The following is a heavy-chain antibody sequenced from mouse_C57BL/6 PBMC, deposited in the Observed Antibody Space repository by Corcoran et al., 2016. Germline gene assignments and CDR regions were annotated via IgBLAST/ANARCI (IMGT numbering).Heavy chain of an antibody. CDR1: GYTFTSYD. V-gene: IGHV1-85*01. D-gene: IGHD2-5*01. Sequence: QVQLQQSGPELVKPGASVKLSCKASGYTFTSYDINWVKQRPGQGLEWIGWIYPRDGSTKYNEKFKGKATLTVDTSSSTAYMELHSLTSEDSAVYFCASRAYYSNYDYAMDYWGQGTSVTVSS. CDR2: IYPRDGST. CDR3: ASRAYYSNYDYAMDY. J-gene: IGHJ4*01.